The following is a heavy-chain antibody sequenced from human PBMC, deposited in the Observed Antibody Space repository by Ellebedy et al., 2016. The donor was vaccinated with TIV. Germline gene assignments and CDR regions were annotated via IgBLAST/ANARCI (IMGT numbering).Heavy chain of an antibody. CDR1: GYTFTHYG. CDR3: ARGYSGYDQKRYFQH. Sequence: ASVKVSXXTSGYTFTHYGISWVRQAPGQGLEWMGWISAYSGNTDYAQKLQGRVTMTRNTSISTAYMELSSLRSEDTAVYYCARGYSGYDQKRYFQHWGQGTLVTVSS. D-gene: IGHD5-12*01. CDR2: ISAYSGNT. V-gene: IGHV1-18*01. J-gene: IGHJ1*01.